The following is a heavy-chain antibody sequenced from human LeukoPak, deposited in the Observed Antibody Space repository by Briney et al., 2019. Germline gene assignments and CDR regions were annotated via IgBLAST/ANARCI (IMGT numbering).Heavy chain of an antibody. CDR2: INPNTSGT. D-gene: IGHD4-11*01. V-gene: IGHV1-2*02. CDR3: ATSAGDYRAGHYYYMGV. J-gene: IGHJ6*03. CDR1: GYTFTGYY. Sequence: ASVKVSCKASGYTFTGYYFHWVRQAPGQGLDWMGWINPNTSGTNYAQKFLGGVTLTCDTSIGTAYMELNRLTSDDTAVYYCATSAGDYRAGHYYYMGVWGKGTSVTVSS.